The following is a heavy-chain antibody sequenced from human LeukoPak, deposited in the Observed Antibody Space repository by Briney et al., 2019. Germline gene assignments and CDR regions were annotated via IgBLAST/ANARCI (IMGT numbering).Heavy chain of an antibody. Sequence: ASVKVSCKASGYTFTTYAISWVRQAPGQGLEWMGWIGAYDGKTNYAQEFQGRVTVTTDTSTSTAYMELRSLTSDDTAVYYCARVRDFWSGHYNWFDPWGQGTLVTVSS. D-gene: IGHD3-3*01. J-gene: IGHJ5*02. CDR2: IGAYDGKT. CDR3: ARVRDFWSGHYNWFDP. V-gene: IGHV1-18*01. CDR1: GYTFTTYA.